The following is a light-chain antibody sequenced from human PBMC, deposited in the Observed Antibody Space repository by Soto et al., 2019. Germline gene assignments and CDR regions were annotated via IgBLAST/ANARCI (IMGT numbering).Light chain of an antibody. J-gene: IGKJ1*01. CDR1: QSISSW. CDR2: DAS. V-gene: IGKV1-5*01. Sequence: DIQMTQSPSTLSASVGDRVTITCRASQSISSWLAWYQQKPGKAPKLLIYDASSLESGVPSRVSGRGSGKEFTRTSSRLQPDDVATYYCQQYNSYSGTFGQGTKVDI. CDR3: QQYNSYSGT.